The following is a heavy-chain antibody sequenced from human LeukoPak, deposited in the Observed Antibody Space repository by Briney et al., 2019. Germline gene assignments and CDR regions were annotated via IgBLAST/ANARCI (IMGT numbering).Heavy chain of an antibody. D-gene: IGHD3-10*01. CDR1: GFTFSSYW. V-gene: IGHV3-7*01. J-gene: IGHJ4*02. CDR2: IRPDGSEK. Sequence: PGGSLRLSCAASGFTFSSYWMSWVRQAPGKGLEWVANIRPDGSEKYYVDSVKGRLTISRDNAKNSLSLQMSSLRAEDTAVYYCAKDYGSGMDQLYYFDYWGQGTLVTVSS. CDR3: AKDYGSGMDQLYYFDY.